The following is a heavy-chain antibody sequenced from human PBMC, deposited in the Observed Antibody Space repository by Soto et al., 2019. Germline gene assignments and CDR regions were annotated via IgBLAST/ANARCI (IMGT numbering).Heavy chain of an antibody. CDR2: IYYSGST. J-gene: IGHJ5*02. D-gene: IGHD1-26*01. Sequence: QVQLQESGPGLVKPSQTLSLTCSVSGGSISSGGYYWSWIRQHPEKGLEWIGYIYYSGSTNYNPSLKRRVIISVSTSSSRSSLALRSVTASDPATYLCATHSASWPGFDDLGQGTRVTVSS. V-gene: IGHV4-31*03. CDR3: ATHSASWPGFDD. CDR1: GGSISSGGYY.